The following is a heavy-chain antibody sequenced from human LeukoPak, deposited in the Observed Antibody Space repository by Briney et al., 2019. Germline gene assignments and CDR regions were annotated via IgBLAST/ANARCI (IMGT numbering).Heavy chain of an antibody. CDR2: IDDRGRST. J-gene: IGHJ4*02. CDR1: GFTFSKCG. D-gene: IGHD1-14*01. Sequence: PRGSLRLSCIGSGFTFSKCGMGWVRQAPGKALEWVSGIDDRGRSTYYADSVRGRFTISRDNSRNTLYLQMSSLRAEDTAVYHCAIRTGQIPYYFDYWGQGTLVTVSS. CDR3: AIRTGQIPYYFDY. V-gene: IGHV3-23*01.